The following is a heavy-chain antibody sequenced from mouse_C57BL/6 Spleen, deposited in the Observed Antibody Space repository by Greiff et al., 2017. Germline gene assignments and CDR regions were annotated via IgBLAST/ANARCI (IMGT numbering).Heavy chain of an antibody. Sequence: QVQLQQPGAELVMPGASVKLSCKASGYTFTSYWMHWVKQRPGQGLEWIGEIDPSDSSTNYNQKFKGKSTLTVDTSSITAYMQLSSLTSEDSAVYYCARSTTVVATNFDVWGTGTTVTVSS. V-gene: IGHV1-69*01. D-gene: IGHD1-1*01. CDR2: IDPSDSST. CDR3: ARSTTVVATNFDV. CDR1: GYTFTSYW. J-gene: IGHJ1*03.